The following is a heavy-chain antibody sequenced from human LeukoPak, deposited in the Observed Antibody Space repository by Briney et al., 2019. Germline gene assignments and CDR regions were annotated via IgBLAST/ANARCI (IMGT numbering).Heavy chain of an antibody. J-gene: IGHJ5*02. V-gene: IGHV3-33*01. CDR2: IWYDGSNN. Sequence: GRSLRLSCAASGFTFSNYGMHWVRQAPGKGLEWVAVIWYDGSNNYYADSVKGRFTISRDNSKNTMYLQMNTLRAEDTAVYYCARGVVEGFWFDPWGQGTLVTVSS. CDR3: ARGVVEGFWFDP. D-gene: IGHD2-15*01. CDR1: GFTFSNYG.